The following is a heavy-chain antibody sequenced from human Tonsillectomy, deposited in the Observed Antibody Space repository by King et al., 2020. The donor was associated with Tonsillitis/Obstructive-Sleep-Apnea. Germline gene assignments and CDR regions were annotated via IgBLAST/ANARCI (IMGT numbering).Heavy chain of an antibody. CDR2: IYYSGST. J-gene: IGHJ5*02. D-gene: IGHD3-16*02. Sequence: QLQESGPGLVKPSQTLSLTCTVSVGSISRGGYYWSWIRQHPGKGLEWIGYIYYSGSTYYNPSLKSRVTISVDTSKNQFSLKLSSVTAADTAVYYCARVLWGSYHFISWGQGTLVTVSS. CDR1: VGSISRGGYY. V-gene: IGHV4-31*03. CDR3: ARVLWGSYHFIS.